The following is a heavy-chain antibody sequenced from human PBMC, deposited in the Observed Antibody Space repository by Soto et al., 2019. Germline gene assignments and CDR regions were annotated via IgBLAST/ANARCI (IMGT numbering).Heavy chain of an antibody. CDR2: ISRSGSTI. Sequence: GGSLRLSCGASGFSYSNYSMNWVRQAPGKGLEWLSYISRSGSTIFYAGSVRGRFTISRDNAKNSLYLEMNSLRAEDTAVYYCAREKYYYYMDVWGKGTTVTVSS. CDR1: GFSYSNYS. V-gene: IGHV3-48*01. J-gene: IGHJ6*03. CDR3: AREKYYYYMDV.